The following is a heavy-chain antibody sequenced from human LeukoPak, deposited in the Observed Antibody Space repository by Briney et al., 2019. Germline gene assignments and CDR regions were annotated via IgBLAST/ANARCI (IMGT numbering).Heavy chain of an antibody. D-gene: IGHD3-22*01. V-gene: IGHV5-51*01. Sequence: ASVKVSCKASGYTFTSYWIGWVRQMPGKGLEWMGIIYPGDSDTRYSPSFQGQVTISADKSISTAYLQWSSLKASDTAMYYCARDYYDSSGYYLDYWGQGTLVTVSS. CDR3: ARDYYDSSGYYLDY. J-gene: IGHJ4*02. CDR1: GYTFTSYW. CDR2: IYPGDSDT.